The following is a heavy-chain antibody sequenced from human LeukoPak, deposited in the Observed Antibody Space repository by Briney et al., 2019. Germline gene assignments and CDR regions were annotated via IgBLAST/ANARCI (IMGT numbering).Heavy chain of an antibody. D-gene: IGHD3-22*01. CDR2: IYPGDSDT. J-gene: IGHJ1*01. V-gene: IGHV5-51*01. CDR1: GYSFTSYW. Sequence: GESLKISCKGSGYSFTSYWIGWVRQMPGKGLEWMGIIYPGDSDTRYSPSFQGQVTISADKSISTAYLQWSSLKASDTAVYYCAGDMYYYDSSGYHEYFQHWGQGTLVTVSS. CDR3: AGDMYYYDSSGYHEYFQH.